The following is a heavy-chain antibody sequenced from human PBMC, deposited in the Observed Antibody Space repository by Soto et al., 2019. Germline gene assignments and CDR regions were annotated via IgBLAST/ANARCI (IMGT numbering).Heavy chain of an antibody. D-gene: IGHD2-2*01. J-gene: IGHJ4*02. CDR1: GFTFTSYA. CDR3: AFSYHCNY. Sequence: EVQLLDSGGGLVQPGWSLRLSCAASGFTFTSYAMSWVRQAPDKGLEWVSSISRSGDNTYYADSVKGRFTISRDDSKNTLYLQMNSLRAEDTAVYYCAFSYHCNYRGQGTLVTVSS. CDR2: ISRSGDNT. V-gene: IGHV3-23*01.